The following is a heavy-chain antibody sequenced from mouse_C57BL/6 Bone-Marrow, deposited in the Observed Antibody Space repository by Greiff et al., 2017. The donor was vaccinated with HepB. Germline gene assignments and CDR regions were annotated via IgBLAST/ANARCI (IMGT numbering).Heavy chain of an antibody. V-gene: IGHV1-75*01. Sequence: QVQLKESGPELVKPGASVKISCKASGYTFTDYYINWVKQRPGQGLEWIGWIFPGSGSTYYNEKFKGKATLTVDKSSSTAYMLLSSLTSEDSAVYFCARGNLLLRSVYAMDYWGQGTSVTVSS. D-gene: IGHD1-1*01. CDR3: ARGNLLLRSVYAMDY. CDR1: GYTFTDYY. J-gene: IGHJ4*01. CDR2: IFPGSGST.